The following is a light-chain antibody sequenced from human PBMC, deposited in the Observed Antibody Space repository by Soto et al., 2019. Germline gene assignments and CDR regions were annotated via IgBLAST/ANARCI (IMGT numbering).Light chain of an antibody. V-gene: IGKV1-39*01. J-gene: IGKJ1*01. CDR2: AAS. CDR1: QTISSW. CDR3: QQSYSSPPT. Sequence: DIQMTQSPSTLSASVGDRVTITCRASQTISSWLAWYQQKPGEAPKLLIFAASSLQSGVPSRFSGSRSGPDFTLTISSLQPEDFATYYCQQSYSSPPTFGQGTKVDI.